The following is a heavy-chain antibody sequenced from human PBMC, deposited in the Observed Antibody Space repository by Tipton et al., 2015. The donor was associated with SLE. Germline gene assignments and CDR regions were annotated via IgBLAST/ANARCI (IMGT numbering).Heavy chain of an antibody. D-gene: IGHD3-9*01. CDR2: TSNTGGTI. V-gene: IGHV3-11*04. CDR3: ARGGSRHFSD. Sequence: SLRLSCAASGFSFSDYYMSWVRQAPGKGLEWVAYTSNTGGTIYYADSVKGRFTISRDNTKNSLYLQMNRLRAEDTAVYYCARGGSRHFSDWGQGTLVTVSS. J-gene: IGHJ4*02. CDR1: GFSFSDYY.